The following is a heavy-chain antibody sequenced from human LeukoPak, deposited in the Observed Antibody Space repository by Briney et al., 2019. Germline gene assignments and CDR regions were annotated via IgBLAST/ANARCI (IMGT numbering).Heavy chain of an antibody. CDR3: ARALSSGYYLNWFDP. V-gene: IGHV4-4*07. CDR1: GGSISSYY. J-gene: IGHJ5*02. Sequence: SETQSLTCTVSGGSISSYYWSWIRQPAGKGLEWIGRIYTSGSTNYNPSLKSRVTMSVDTSKNQFSLKLSSVTAADTAVYYCARALSSGYYLNWFDPWGQGTLVTVSS. CDR2: IYTSGST. D-gene: IGHD3-22*01.